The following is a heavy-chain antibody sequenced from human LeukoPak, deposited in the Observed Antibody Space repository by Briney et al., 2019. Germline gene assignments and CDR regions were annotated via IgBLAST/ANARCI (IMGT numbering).Heavy chain of an antibody. Sequence: GGSLRLSCAASGFTFSGHSMTWVRQTPGKGLEWVSVIFGNGVKTYYADSLKGRFTISRDNSKSTLYLQMNSLRVDDTAVYYCARVGDWSNYFGMDAWGQGTTVSVSS. CDR3: ARVGDWSNYFGMDA. D-gene: IGHD3-16*01. CDR1: GFTFSGHS. CDR2: IFGNGVKT. J-gene: IGHJ6*02. V-gene: IGHV3-23*01.